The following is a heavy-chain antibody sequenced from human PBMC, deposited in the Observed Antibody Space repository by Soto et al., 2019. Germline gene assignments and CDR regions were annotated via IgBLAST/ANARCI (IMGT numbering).Heavy chain of an antibody. CDR2: IWHDGGNK. CDR1: GFTFSSYG. CDR3: VRDGDVNTGFGKDY. V-gene: IGHV3-33*01. D-gene: IGHD3-16*01. J-gene: IGHJ4*02. Sequence: PGGSLSLSCAASGFTFSSYGMHWVRQAPGKGLEWVAFIWHDGGNKFYAESVKGRFTISRDNSKNTLYLQMTSLSAEDTAMYYCVRDGDVNTGFGKDYWGQGTLVTVSS.